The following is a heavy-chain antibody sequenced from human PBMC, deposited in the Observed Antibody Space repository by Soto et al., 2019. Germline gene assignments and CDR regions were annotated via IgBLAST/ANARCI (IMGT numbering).Heavy chain of an antibody. Sequence: QPGVSLRLSCAASGFSFGSYALSWVRQAPGKGLEWVSTISGSDGKTFYADSVKGRFSISRDTSQSTLYLQMNSLRADDTAMYYCARWSYLHYGGNCTGVTV. V-gene: IGHV3-23*01. J-gene: IGHJ6*03. CDR3: ARWSYLHY. D-gene: IGHD3-10*01. CDR2: ISGSDGKT. CDR1: GFSFGSYA.